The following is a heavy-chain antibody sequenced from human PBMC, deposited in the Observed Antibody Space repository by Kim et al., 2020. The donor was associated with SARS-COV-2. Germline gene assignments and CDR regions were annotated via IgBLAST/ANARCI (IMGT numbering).Heavy chain of an antibody. Sequence: GGSLRLSCAASGFTFSDYYMSWIRQAPGKGLEWVAYSSSSGSTIYYADSVKGRFTISRDNAKNSLYLQMNSLRAEDTAVYYCARGESFSTFDYWGQGTLVTVSS. CDR3: ARGESFSTFDY. V-gene: IGHV3-11*01. D-gene: IGHD3-10*01. J-gene: IGHJ4*02. CDR1: GFTFSDYY. CDR2: SSSSGSTI.